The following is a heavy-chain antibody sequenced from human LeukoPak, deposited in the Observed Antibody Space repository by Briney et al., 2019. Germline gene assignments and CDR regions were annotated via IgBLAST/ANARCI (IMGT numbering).Heavy chain of an antibody. V-gene: IGHV1-58*01. D-gene: IGHD1-26*01. J-gene: IGHJ4*02. CDR2: IIVGSGTT. Sequence: ASVKVSCKSSGFSFSNSAVQWVRQARGQRLEWIGWIIVGSGTTNYAQSLQGRLTITRDISTNTAYMELSSLRSEDTAVYYCARGRRIIVGVTNAGDFFDDWGQGSLVTVSS. CDR3: ARGRRIIVGVTNAGDFFDD. CDR1: GFSFSNSA.